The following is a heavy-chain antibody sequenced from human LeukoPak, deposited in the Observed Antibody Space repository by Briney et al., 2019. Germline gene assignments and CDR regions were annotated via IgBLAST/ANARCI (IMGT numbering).Heavy chain of an antibody. CDR2: IYYSGST. CDR1: GDSISSSSYY. D-gene: IGHD3-10*01. V-gene: IGHV4-61*05. J-gene: IGHJ4*02. Sequence: PSETLSLTCTVSGDSISSSSYYWAWIRQPPGKGLEWIGYIYYSGSTNYNSSLKSRLTISVDTSKNQFSLKLTSVTAADTAVYYCARHAPSGGYFDYWGQGTLVTVSS. CDR3: ARHAPSGGYFDY.